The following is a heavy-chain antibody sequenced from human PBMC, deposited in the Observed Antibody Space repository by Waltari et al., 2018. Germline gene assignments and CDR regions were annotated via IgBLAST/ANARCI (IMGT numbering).Heavy chain of an antibody. Sequence: QVQLVQSGAEVKKPGASVKVSCKASGYTVTGYYMHWVRQAPGQGLEWMGRINPNSGGTNYAQKFQGRVTMTRDTSISTAYMELSRLRSDDTAVYYCARYRFGAVNLFDPWGQGTLVTVSS. CDR2: INPNSGGT. CDR3: ARYRFGAVNLFDP. J-gene: IGHJ5*02. CDR1: GYTVTGYY. V-gene: IGHV1-2*06. D-gene: IGHD3-3*01.